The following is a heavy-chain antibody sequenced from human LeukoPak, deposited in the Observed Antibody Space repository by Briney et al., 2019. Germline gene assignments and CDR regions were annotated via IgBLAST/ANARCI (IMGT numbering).Heavy chain of an antibody. Sequence: GGSLRLSCTASGFTFGDYAMAWVRQAPGKGLEWVGFIRSKSYGGTTEYAASVKGRFTISRDDSKSIAYLQMNSLKTEDTAVYYCSRGPYCSSGSCYPDPDAFDIWGQETVVTFSS. CDR3: SRGPYCSSGSCYPDPDAFDI. D-gene: IGHD2-15*01. CDR2: IRSKSYGGTT. J-gene: IGHJ3*02. CDR1: GFTFGDYA. V-gene: IGHV3-49*04.